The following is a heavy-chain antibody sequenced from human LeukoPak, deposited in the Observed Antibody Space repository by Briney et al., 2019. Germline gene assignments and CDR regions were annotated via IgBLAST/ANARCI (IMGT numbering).Heavy chain of an antibody. CDR3: ARLLTDGYIDY. J-gene: IGHJ4*02. CDR1: GGSISSGDYY. V-gene: IGHV4-61*08. CDR2: IYYSGST. Sequence: SETLSLTCTVSGGSISSGDYYWSWIRQPPGKGLEWIGYIYYSGSTNYNPSLKSRVTISVDTSKNQFSLKLSSVTAADTAVYYCARLLTDGYIDYWGQGTLVTVSS. D-gene: IGHD2-15*01.